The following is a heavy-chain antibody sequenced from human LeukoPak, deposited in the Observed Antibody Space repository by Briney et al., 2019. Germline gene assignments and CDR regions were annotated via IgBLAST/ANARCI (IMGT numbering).Heavy chain of an antibody. J-gene: IGHJ4*02. D-gene: IGHD4-11*01. CDR3: AMTTVTNYFDY. V-gene: IGHV3-21*01. CDR2: ISSSGKTM. Sequence: GGSLRLSCAASGFSFSTSTMNWVRQAPGKGLEWVSSISSSGKTMYYANSVKGRFTISRDSAKNSLYLQMTSLRAEDTAVYYCAMTTVTNYFDYWGQGTLVTVSS. CDR1: GFSFSTST.